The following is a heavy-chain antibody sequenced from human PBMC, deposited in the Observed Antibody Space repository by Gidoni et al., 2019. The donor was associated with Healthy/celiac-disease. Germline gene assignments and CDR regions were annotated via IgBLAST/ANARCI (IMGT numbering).Heavy chain of an antibody. V-gene: IGHV3-23*01. J-gene: IGHJ5*02. D-gene: IGHD4-17*01. Sequence: EVQLLESGGGLVPPGGSLRLSCSASGFTFSSYAMSWVRQAPGKGLEGVSAISGSGGSTYYADDVKGRFTISRDNSKNTLYLQMNSLRAEDTAVYYGAKDRGLRGFWFYPWGQGTLVTVSS. CDR1: GFTFSSYA. CDR2: ISGSGGST. CDR3: AKDRGLRGFWFYP.